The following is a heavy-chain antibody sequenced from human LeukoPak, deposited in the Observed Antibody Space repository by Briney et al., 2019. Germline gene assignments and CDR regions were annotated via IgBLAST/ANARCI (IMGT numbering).Heavy chain of an antibody. D-gene: IGHD5-18*01. CDR1: GYTFTGYY. CDR3: ATAMAAPFLDY. J-gene: IGHJ4*02. CDR2: ISAYNGNT. V-gene: IGHV1-18*04. Sequence: GASVKVSCKASGYTFTGYYMHWVRQAPGQGLEWMGWISAYNGNTNYAQKLQGRVTMTTDTSTSTAYMELRSLRSDDTAVYYCATAMAAPFLDYWGQGTLVTVSS.